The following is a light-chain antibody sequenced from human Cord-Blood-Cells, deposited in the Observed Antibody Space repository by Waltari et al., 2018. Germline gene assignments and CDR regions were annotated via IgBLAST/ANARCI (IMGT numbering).Light chain of an antibody. CDR2: PAS. J-gene: IGKJ1*01. V-gene: IGKV1-39*01. CDR3: QQSYSTPRT. CDR1: QSSSSY. Sequence: DIQMTQSPSSLYASVGDRVTITCRASQSSSSYLNWYQQKPGKAPKPLIYPASSFQSGVPSRFSGSGSGTDFTLTISSLQPEDFATYYCQQSYSTPRTFGQGTKVEIK.